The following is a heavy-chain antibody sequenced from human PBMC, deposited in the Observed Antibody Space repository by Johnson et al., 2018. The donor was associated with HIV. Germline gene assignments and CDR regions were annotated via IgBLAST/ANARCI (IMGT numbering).Heavy chain of an antibody. D-gene: IGHD3-10*01. J-gene: IGHJ3*02. V-gene: IGHV3-30-3*01. Sequence: VQLVESGGGVVQPGRSLRLSCVASGFTFSSYTMHWVRQAPGKGLEWVAVISYDGSNKYYADSVKGRFTIYMDNAKYSLYLQMNSPRAEDTTVYYCANWAYYYCSGYAFDIWGQGTMVTVSS. CDR2: ISYDGSNK. CDR3: ANWAYYYCSGYAFDI. CDR1: GFTFSSYT.